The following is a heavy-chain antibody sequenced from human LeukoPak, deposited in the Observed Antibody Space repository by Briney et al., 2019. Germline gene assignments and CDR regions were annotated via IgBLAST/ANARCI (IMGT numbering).Heavy chain of an antibody. CDR3: ARDRVRGNANPYFDY. Sequence: SETLSLTCTVSGGSVRNGIYYWSWIRQPPGKGLEWIGHMYYSGSTNYNPSLKSRVTISIDTSKNQFSLKLSSVTAADTAVYYCARDRVRGNANPYFDYWGQGTLVTVSS. V-gene: IGHV4-61*01. J-gene: IGHJ4*02. CDR2: MYYSGST. CDR1: GGSVRNGIYY. D-gene: IGHD1-1*01.